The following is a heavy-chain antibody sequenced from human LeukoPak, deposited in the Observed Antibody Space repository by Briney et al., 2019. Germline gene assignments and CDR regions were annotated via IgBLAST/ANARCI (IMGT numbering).Heavy chain of an antibody. J-gene: IGHJ5*02. V-gene: IGHV1-2*02. CDR3: ARALRFNRFDP. CDR1: GGTFSSYA. CDR2: INPNSGGT. Sequence: GASVKVSCKASGGTFSSYAISWVRQAPGQGLEWMGWINPNSGGTNYAQKFQGRVTMTRDTSISTAYMELSRLRSDDTAVYYCARALRFNRFDPWGQGTLATVSS. D-gene: IGHD3-3*01.